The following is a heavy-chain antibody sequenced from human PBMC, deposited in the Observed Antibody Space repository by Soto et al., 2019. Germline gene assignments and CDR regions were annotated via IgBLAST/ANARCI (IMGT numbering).Heavy chain of an antibody. Sequence: PGESLKISCRGSGYRFTNYWIGWVRQMPGKGLEWMGIIYPGDSDTRYSPSFQGQVTISADKSINTAYLQWSSLKASDTAMYYCARDHCSGTTCYEFDDWDKGTQVTVAS. CDR2: IYPGDSDT. D-gene: IGHD2-2*01. CDR1: GYRFTNYW. J-gene: IGHJ5*02. V-gene: IGHV5-51*01. CDR3: ARDHCSGTTCYEFDD.